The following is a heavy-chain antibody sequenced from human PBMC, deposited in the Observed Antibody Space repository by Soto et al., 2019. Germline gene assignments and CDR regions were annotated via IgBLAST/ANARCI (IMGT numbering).Heavy chain of an antibody. V-gene: IGHV1-8*01. J-gene: IGHJ3*02. Sequence: QVQLVQSGAEVKKPGASVKVSCKASGYTFTSYDINWVRQATGQGLEWMGWMNPNSGNTGYAQKFQGRVTMTRNTSISTAYMELSSLRSEDTAVYYCARGLRYDDFWIGYYIRGEVDAFDIWGQGTMVTVSS. CDR2: MNPNSGNT. D-gene: IGHD3-3*01. CDR3: ARGLRYDDFWIGYYIRGEVDAFDI. CDR1: GYTFTSYD.